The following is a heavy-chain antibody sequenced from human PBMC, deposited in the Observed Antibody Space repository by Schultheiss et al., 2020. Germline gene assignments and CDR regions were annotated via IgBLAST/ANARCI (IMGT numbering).Heavy chain of an antibody. Sequence: GGSLRLSCAASGFTVSSNYMSWVRQAPGKGLEWVSGLSGSGRTAYYADSVKGRFTISRDNYKNTLSLQMTRLRVEDTAVYYCAKDRDPRILGTRVGMDAWGQGTTVTVSS. CDR1: GFTVSSNY. V-gene: IGHV3-23*01. J-gene: IGHJ6*02. D-gene: IGHD3-3*01. CDR2: LSGSGRTA. CDR3: AKDRDPRILGTRVGMDA.